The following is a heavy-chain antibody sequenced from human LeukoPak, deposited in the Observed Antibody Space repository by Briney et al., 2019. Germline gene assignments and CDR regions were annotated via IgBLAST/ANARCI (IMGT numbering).Heavy chain of an antibody. V-gene: IGHV4-39*07. CDR2: IYYSGST. D-gene: IGHD4-11*01. CDR1: GGSISSYY. J-gene: IGHJ2*01. Sequence: SETLSLTCTVSGGSISSYYWGWIRQPPGKGLEWIGSIYYSGSTYYNPSLKSRVTISVDTSKNQFSLKLSSVTAADTAVYYCARDALQGKHSFDLWGRGTLVTVSS. CDR3: ARDALQGKHSFDL.